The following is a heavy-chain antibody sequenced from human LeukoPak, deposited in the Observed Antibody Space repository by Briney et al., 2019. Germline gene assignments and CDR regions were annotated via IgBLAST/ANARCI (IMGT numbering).Heavy chain of an antibody. CDR3: ARVRGWREWFDP. Sequence: SETLSLTCTVSGGSISSYYWSWIRQPPGKGLEWIGYIYYSGSTNYNPSLKSRVTISVDTSKNQFSLKLSSVTAADTAVYYCARVRGWREWFDPWGQGTLVTVSS. CDR2: IYYSGST. D-gene: IGHD2-15*01. CDR1: GGSISSYY. J-gene: IGHJ5*02. V-gene: IGHV4-59*01.